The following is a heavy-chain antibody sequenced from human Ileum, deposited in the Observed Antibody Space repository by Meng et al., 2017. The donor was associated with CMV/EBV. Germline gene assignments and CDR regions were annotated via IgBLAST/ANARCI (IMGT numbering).Heavy chain of an antibody. J-gene: IGHJ4*02. CDR1: GGSISSSTYF. V-gene: IGHV4-39*07. CDR2: TNYSGTT. D-gene: IGHD2-2*02. Sequence: SETLSLTCTVSGGSISSSTYFWVWVRQPPGKGLEWIGSTNYSGTTYYRSSLKSRATISVDRSKNQFSLKLSSVTAADTAVYYCARLVVVPAAINYFDYWGQGTLVTVSS. CDR3: ARLVVVPAAINYFDY.